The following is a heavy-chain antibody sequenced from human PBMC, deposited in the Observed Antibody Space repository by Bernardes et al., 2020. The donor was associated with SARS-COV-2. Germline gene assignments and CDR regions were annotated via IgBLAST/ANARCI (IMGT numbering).Heavy chain of an antibody. CDR3: ARDQVMGGYRVLDS. CDR2: IWYDGSNK. D-gene: IGHD5-12*01. CDR1: GFSFSSHG. Sequence: GGSLRLSCAASGFSFSSHGMHWVRQAPGKGLEWVAVIWYDGSNKYYADSVRGRFTISRDNSKNTLYLQMDSLRAEDTAVYYCARDQVMGGYRVLDSWGQGTLVTVSS. J-gene: IGHJ4*02. V-gene: IGHV3-33*01.